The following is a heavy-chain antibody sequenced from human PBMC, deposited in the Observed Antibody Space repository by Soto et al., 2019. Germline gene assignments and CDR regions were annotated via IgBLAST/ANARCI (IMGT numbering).Heavy chain of an antibody. CDR2: IWYDGSNK. CDR3: GRDRDTSGYGRIDF. CDR1: GFTFSRYG. Sequence: GSLRLSCATSGFTFSRYGMHWVRQAPGKGLEWVALIWYDGSNKYYADSVKGRFTISRDNSKNTLYLQMSSLRVEDTALYYCGRDRDTSGYGRIDFWGQGALVTVSS. D-gene: IGHD3-22*01. J-gene: IGHJ4*02. V-gene: IGHV3-33*01.